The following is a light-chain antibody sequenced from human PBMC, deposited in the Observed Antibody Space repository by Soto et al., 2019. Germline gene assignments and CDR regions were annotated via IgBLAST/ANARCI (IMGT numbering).Light chain of an antibody. CDR1: QSVSSY. CDR2: GAS. V-gene: IGKV3-11*01. J-gene: IGKJ2*01. Sequence: EIVLTQSPATLSLSPGERATLSCRASQSVSSYLAWYQQKPGQARRLLIYGASNRATGIPARFSGSGSGTDFSLTISSLESEDFAVYYCQHRGKWPRTFGQGTKLEIK. CDR3: QHRGKWPRT.